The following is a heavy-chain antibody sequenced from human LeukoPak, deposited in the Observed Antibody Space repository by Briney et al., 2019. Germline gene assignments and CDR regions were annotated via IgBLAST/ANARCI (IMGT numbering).Heavy chain of an antibody. V-gene: IGHV6-1*01. CDR2: AYRGSN. CDR3: YRGGYNAFDI. J-gene: IGHJ3*02. Sequence: SPTLSLTFAISGDSVSNTNVAWNWIRQSPSRGLEWLGSAYRGSNNYSPSVKSRITINPDTSKNQLSLHLHSLTPVATGVYYCYRGGYNAFDIWGQGTVVTVSS. D-gene: IGHD5-12*01. CDR1: GDSVSNTNVA.